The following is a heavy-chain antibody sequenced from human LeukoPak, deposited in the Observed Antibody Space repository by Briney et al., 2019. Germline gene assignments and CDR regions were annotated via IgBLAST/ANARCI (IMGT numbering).Heavy chain of an antibody. V-gene: IGHV4-59*08. CDR2: IYYSWCT. Sequence: PSVPLTLTCTLSIGVIKPYFWICLRGPPGKGLEWIGYIYYSWCTRYNPSLKSRVTISVDTSKHQFSLRLSSVTAADTAVYYCARHYPNHRCDSSGYYFGGFDYWGQGTLVTVSS. CDR1: IGVIKPYF. D-gene: IGHD3-22*01. CDR3: ARHYPNHRCDSSGYYFGGFDY. J-gene: IGHJ4*02.